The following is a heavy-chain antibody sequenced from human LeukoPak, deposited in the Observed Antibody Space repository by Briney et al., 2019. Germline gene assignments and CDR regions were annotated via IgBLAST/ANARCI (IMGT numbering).Heavy chain of an antibody. Sequence: GGSLRLSGVASGFTFSSYAMGWVRQAPGKGLEWVSAITASGGNTYYADSVKGRFTISRDNSKNTLYLQVNRLRAEDTAIYYCAKGNGYSYGRYYFDFWGQGTLVTVS. J-gene: IGHJ4*02. CDR2: ITASGGNT. CDR3: AKGNGYSYGRYYFDF. D-gene: IGHD5-18*01. CDR1: GFTFSSYA. V-gene: IGHV3-23*01.